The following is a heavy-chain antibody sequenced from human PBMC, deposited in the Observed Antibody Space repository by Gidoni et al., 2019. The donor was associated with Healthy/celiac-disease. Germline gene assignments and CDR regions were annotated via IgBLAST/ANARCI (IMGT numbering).Heavy chain of an antibody. CDR2: IYTSGSN. V-gene: IGHV4-4*07. Sequence: QVQLQESGPGLVKPSETLSLTCTVPGGSISSYYWSWIRQPAGKGLEWIGRIYTSGSNNYNPSLKSRVTMSVDTSKNQFSLKLSSVTAADTAVYYCARGEYSGSYYDGFDAFDIWGQGTMVTVSS. CDR3: ARGEYSGSYYDGFDAFDI. D-gene: IGHD1-26*01. CDR1: GGSISSYY. J-gene: IGHJ3*02.